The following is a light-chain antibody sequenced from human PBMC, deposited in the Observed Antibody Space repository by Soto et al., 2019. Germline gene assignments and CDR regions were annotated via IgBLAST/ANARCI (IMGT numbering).Light chain of an antibody. CDR1: QGIGDT. CDR3: QPYNNWPLT. Sequence: EVVMRQSPATLSVSRGGGATLLCSASQGIGDTLARYQHKPGQTPRLLIYDTSTRATGVPTRFSGSRSGAEFTLTINSLQSEDFAVYYCQPYNNWPLTFGGGTKVDIK. J-gene: IGKJ4*01. CDR2: DTS. V-gene: IGKV3-15*01.